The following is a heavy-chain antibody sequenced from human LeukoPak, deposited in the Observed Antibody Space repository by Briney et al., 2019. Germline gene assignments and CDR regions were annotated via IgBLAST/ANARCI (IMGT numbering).Heavy chain of an antibody. Sequence: ASVKVSCKASGYTFTSYGISWVRQAPGQGLEWMGWISAYNGNTNYAQKLQGRVTMTTDTSTSTAYMELRSLRADDTAVYYCARDKWDYYDFWSGYPHYYYYGMDVWGQGTTVTVSS. D-gene: IGHD3-3*01. V-gene: IGHV1-18*01. CDR3: ARDKWDYYDFWSGYPHYYYYGMDV. CDR2: ISAYNGNT. CDR1: GYTFTSYG. J-gene: IGHJ6*02.